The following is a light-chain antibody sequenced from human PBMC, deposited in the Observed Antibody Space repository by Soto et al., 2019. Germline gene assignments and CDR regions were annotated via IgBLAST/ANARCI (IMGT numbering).Light chain of an antibody. Sequence: QSVLTQPASVSGSPGQSISISCTGTTSDVGRYNYVSWYQQHPGEAPKLMIYDVSYRPSWVSNRFSGSKSGITASLTISGLQAEDEADYYCNSCTTSSTYVFGTGTKVTVL. CDR2: DVS. CDR1: TSDVGRYNY. V-gene: IGLV2-14*03. J-gene: IGLJ1*01. CDR3: NSCTTSSTYV.